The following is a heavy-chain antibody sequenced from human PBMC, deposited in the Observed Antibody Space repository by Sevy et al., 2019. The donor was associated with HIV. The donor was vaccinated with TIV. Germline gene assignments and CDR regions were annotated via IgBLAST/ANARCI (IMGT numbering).Heavy chain of an antibody. J-gene: IGHJ4*02. CDR3: VRDDRDGYFEY. CDR1: GYTFTGYY. V-gene: IGHV1-2*02. Sequence: ASEVSCKASGYTFTGYYMHWMRQAPGQGLEWMGWINPDSGGPIYAPKFQGRATLTRDTSISTAYMDLSRLKSDDTAVYYCVRDDRDGYFEYWGQGTLVTVSS. CDR2: INPDSGGP.